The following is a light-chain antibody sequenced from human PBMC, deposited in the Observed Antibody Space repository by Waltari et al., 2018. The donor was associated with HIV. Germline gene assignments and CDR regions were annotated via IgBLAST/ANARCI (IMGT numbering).Light chain of an antibody. V-gene: IGKV2-28*01. CDR3: LQGLRAPFA. CDR1: ETLLHGINKRNY. Sequence: DILISQSPASLAVTPGESASISCWSTETLLHGINKRNYLDWYVQKAGQTPRLLIYLASNRASGVAARFGCRGSGTNFTLTINKVAPEDVGTYYCLQGLRAPFAFGQGT. J-gene: IGKJ2*01. CDR2: LAS.